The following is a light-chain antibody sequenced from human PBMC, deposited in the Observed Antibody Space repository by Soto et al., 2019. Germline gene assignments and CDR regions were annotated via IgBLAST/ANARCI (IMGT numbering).Light chain of an antibody. J-gene: IGKJ1*01. Sequence: EVVLSQSPFTLSLSPGERATLSCRASQSVSSSYLAWYQQKPGQAARLLIYGASSRATGIPDRFSGGGSGTDFTLTISRLEPEDFAVYYCQQYGSSQTFGQGTKVDI. CDR3: QQYGSSQT. CDR1: QSVSSSY. V-gene: IGKV3-20*01. CDR2: GAS.